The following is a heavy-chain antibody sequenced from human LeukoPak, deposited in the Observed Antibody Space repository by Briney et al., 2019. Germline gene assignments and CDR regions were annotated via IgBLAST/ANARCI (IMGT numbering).Heavy chain of an antibody. V-gene: IGHV3-53*01. CDR3: ARAQTSPEGYYYYYYMDV. CDR2: IYSGGTP. CDR1: GFTVISSY. J-gene: IGHJ6*03. Sequence: RGSLRLSCAASGFTVISSYMSWVRQAPGKGLEWVSVIYSGGTPYYADSVKGRFTISRDHSKNTLYLQMNSLRAEGTAVYYCARAQTSPEGYYYYYYMDVWGKGTTVTVSS.